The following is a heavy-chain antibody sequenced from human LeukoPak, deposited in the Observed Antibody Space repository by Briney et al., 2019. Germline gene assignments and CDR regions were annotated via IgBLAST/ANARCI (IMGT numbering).Heavy chain of an antibody. D-gene: IGHD6-13*01. Sequence: PSETLSLTCAVYGGSFSSYYWGWIRQPPGKGLEWIGSIYYSGSTYYNPSLKSRVTISVDTSKNQFSLKLSSVTAADTAVYYCARGIAAAGPFDYWGQGTLVTVSS. J-gene: IGHJ4*02. CDR3: ARGIAAAGPFDY. CDR1: GGSFSSYY. V-gene: IGHV4-39*01. CDR2: IYYSGST.